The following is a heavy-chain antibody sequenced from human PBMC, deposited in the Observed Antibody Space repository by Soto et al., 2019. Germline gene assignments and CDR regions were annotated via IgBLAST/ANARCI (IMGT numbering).Heavy chain of an antibody. Sequence: SVKVSCKASRVAFSKFIVTWVRQAPGLGLGWVGGIIPIFGTANYAQKFQGRVTITADESTSTSYMEVNNLRSEDTAVYYCAKVRYSSPMGYYYGMDVWGQGTTVTVSS. V-gene: IGHV1-69*13. CDR2: IIPIFGTA. J-gene: IGHJ6*02. D-gene: IGHD6-19*01. CDR3: AKVRYSSPMGYYYGMDV. CDR1: RVAFSKFI.